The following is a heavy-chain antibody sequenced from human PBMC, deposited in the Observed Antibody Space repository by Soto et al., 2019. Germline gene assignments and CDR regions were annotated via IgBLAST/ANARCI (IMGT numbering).Heavy chain of an antibody. CDR2: ISYDGRNK. CDR3: VKDGSSGWPYYYGLDV. V-gene: IGHV3-30*18. Sequence: GGSLRLSCAASGFTFSSYGMHWVRQSPGKGLEWVAVISYDGRNKYYADSVKGRFTISRDNSKNTLYLQMSSLKAEDTAVYYCVKDGSSGWPYYYGLDVWGQGTTVTVSS. J-gene: IGHJ6*01. CDR1: GFTFSSYG. D-gene: IGHD6-19*01.